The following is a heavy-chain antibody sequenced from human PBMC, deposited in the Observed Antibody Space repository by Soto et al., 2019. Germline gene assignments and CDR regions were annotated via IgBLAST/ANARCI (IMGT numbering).Heavy chain of an antibody. D-gene: IGHD2-2*03. CDR3: ARENGYCSSNSCYSAYYYYYGMDV. CDR1: GFTFSSYA. J-gene: IGHJ6*02. V-gene: IGHV3-30-3*01. Sequence: PGGSLRLSCAASGFTFSSYAMHWVRQAPGKGLEWVAVISYDGSNKYYADSVKGRFTISRDNSKNTLYLQMNSLRAEDTAVYYCARENGYCSSNSCYSAYYYYYGMDVWGQGTTVTVSS. CDR2: ISYDGSNK.